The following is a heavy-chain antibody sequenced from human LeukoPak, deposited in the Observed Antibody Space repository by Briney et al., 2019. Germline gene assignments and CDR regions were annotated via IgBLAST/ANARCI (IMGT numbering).Heavy chain of an antibody. CDR3: ARDPPRRDGNNYGYFDL. Sequence: GASVKVSCKASGYTFTSYDINWVRQATGQGLEWMGWMNPNSGNTGYAQKFQGRVTITRNTSISTAYMELSSLRSEDTAVYYCARDPPRRDGNNYGYFDLWGRGTLVSVSS. CDR1: GYTFTSYD. CDR2: MNPNSGNT. V-gene: IGHV1-8*03. D-gene: IGHD5-24*01. J-gene: IGHJ2*01.